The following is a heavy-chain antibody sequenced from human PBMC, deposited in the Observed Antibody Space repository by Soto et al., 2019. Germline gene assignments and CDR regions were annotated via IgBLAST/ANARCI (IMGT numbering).Heavy chain of an antibody. CDR1: GGSISSSNW. D-gene: IGHD6-13*01. V-gene: IGHV4-4*02. Sequence: QVQLQESGPGLVKPSGTLSLTCAVSGGSISSSNWWSWVRQPPGKGLEWIGEIYHSGSTNYNPSPKGRVPISVDKSKNQFSLKLRFVTAADTAVYYCARAAMGGSSWPFDYWGQGTLVTVSS. CDR3: ARAAMGGSSWPFDY. CDR2: IYHSGST. J-gene: IGHJ4*02.